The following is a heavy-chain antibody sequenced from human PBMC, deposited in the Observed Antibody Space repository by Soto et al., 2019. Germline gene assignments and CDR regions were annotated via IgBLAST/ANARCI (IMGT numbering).Heavy chain of an antibody. V-gene: IGHV4-34*01. J-gene: IGHJ4*02. CDR3: ASRRPSRVAARPLYYFDY. CDR1: GGSFSCYY. Sequence: SETLSLTCAVYGGSFSCYYWSWIRQPPGKGLEWIGEINHSGSTNYNPSLKRRVTISVDTSKNQFSLKLSSVTAADTAVYYCASRRPSRVAARPLYYFDYWGQGTLVTVSS. D-gene: IGHD6-6*01. CDR2: INHSGST.